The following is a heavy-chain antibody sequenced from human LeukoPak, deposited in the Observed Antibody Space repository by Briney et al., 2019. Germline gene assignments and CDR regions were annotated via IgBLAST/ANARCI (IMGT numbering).Heavy chain of an antibody. V-gene: IGHV1-18*01. Sequence: ASVKVSCKASGYTFTSYGFSWVRQAPGQGLEWMGWISTYNGNTNYAQNLQGRVTMTTDTSTSTAYMELRSLKSDDTAVYYCARDLTIAAAGTYGYWGQGTLVTVSS. J-gene: IGHJ4*02. CDR3: ARDLTIAAAGTYGY. CDR1: GYTFTSYG. D-gene: IGHD6-13*01. CDR2: ISTYNGNT.